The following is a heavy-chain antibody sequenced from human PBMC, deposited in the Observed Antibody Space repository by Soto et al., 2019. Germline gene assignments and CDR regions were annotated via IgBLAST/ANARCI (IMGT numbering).Heavy chain of an antibody. D-gene: IGHD6-13*01. CDR2: IIPILGIA. V-gene: IGHV1-69*02. J-gene: IGHJ4*01. Sequence: QVQLVQSGAEVKKPGSSVKVSCKASGGTFSSYTISWVRQAPGQGLEWMGRIIPILGIANYAQKFQGRDTINADKSTSTAYIEMSILRAEDLAVYYCARHPDSSSWEFDYWGQGTLVTVSS. CDR3: ARHPDSSSWEFDY. CDR1: GGTFSSYT.